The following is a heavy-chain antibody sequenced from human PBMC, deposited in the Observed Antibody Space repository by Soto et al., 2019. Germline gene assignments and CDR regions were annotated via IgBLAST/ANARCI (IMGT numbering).Heavy chain of an antibody. CDR1: GYTFTDYA. D-gene: IGHD2-15*01. CDR2: INVGNGNT. Sequence: ASVKVSCKASGYTFTDYAIHWVRQAPGQGLEWMGWINVGNGNTGYSRKFQGRVTNVRDMSASTAYIEVTSLTSEDTAIYYCAREGAHYTPLDRWGQGTLVTVSS. CDR3: AREGAHYTPLDR. J-gene: IGHJ4*02. V-gene: IGHV1-3*01.